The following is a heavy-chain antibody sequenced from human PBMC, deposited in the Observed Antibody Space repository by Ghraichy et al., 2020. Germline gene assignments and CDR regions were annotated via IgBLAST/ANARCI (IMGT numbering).Heavy chain of an antibody. Sequence: GGSLTLSCAASGFTVSSNYMSWVRQAPGNGLEWVSVIYSGGSTYYADSVKGRFTISRDNSKNTLYLQMNSLRAEDTAVYYCARRYGGDPLRYWGQGTLVTVSS. CDR2: IYSGGST. CDR1: GFTVSSNY. V-gene: IGHV3-53*01. J-gene: IGHJ4*02. CDR3: ARRYGGDPLRY. D-gene: IGHD4-17*01.